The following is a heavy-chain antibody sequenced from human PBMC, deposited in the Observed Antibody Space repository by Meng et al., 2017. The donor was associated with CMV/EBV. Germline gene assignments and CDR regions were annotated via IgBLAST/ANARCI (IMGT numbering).Heavy chain of an antibody. D-gene: IGHD4-23*01. Sequence: GGSLRLSCAASGFTFDDYAMHWVRQAPGKGLEWVSGISWNSGSIGYADSVKGRFTISRDNAKNTLYLQMNSLRAEDTAVYYCARDIFKVVTPRTQRNYYYYGMDVWGQGTTVTVSS. V-gene: IGHV3-9*01. CDR2: ISWNSGSI. J-gene: IGHJ6*02. CDR3: ARDIFKVVTPRTQRNYYYYGMDV. CDR1: GFTFDDYA.